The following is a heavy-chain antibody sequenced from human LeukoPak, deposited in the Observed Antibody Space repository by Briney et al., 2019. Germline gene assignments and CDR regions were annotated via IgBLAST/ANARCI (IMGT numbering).Heavy chain of an antibody. V-gene: IGHV3-74*01. Sequence: GGSLRLSCAASGFTFSNYWMHWVRQAPGKGLVWVSRINSDGSSTNYADSVRGRFSISRDNAKNSLYLQMNSLRAEDTAVYYCAELGITMIGGVWGKGTTVTISS. CDR1: GFTFSNYW. CDR3: AELGITMIGGV. J-gene: IGHJ6*04. D-gene: IGHD3-10*02. CDR2: INSDGSST.